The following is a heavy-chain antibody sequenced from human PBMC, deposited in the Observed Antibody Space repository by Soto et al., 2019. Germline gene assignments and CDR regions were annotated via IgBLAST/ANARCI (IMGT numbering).Heavy chain of an antibody. D-gene: IGHD1-20*01. V-gene: IGHV4-59*08. CDR2: ISYSGST. CDR3: ARHDKISGTTDAYLFDY. CDR1: GGSISNYY. Sequence: SETLSLTCTVSGGSISNYYWSWIRQPPGNGLEWIGYISYSGSTSYSPSLKSRVTISVETSKNQFSLKLSSVTAADTAVYYCARHDKISGTTDAYLFDYWGLGTLVTVSS. J-gene: IGHJ4*02.